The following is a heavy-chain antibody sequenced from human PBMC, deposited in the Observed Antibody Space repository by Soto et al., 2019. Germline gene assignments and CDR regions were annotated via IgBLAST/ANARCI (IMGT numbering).Heavy chain of an antibody. J-gene: IGHJ3*02. CDR3: ARGGTRITMVRGPDAFDI. CDR1: GGTFSSYA. V-gene: IGHV1-69*13. D-gene: IGHD3-10*01. CDR2: IIPIFGTA. Sequence: ASVKVSCKASGGTFSSYAISWVRQAPGQGLEWMGGIIPIFGTANYAQKFQGRVTITADESTSTAYMELSSLRSEDTAVYYCARGGTRITMVRGPDAFDIWGQGTMVTVS.